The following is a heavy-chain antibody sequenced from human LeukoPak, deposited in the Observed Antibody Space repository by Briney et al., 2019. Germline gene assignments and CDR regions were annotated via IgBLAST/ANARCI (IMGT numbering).Heavy chain of an antibody. Sequence: GGSLRLSCAASGFTFSSYGMHWVRQAPGKGLEWVAIISNDGSNKHYADSVKGRFTVSRDNSENTLYLQMNSLRAEDTAMYYCAKRIAGSATGVWWYLDLWGRGTLVTVSS. V-gene: IGHV3-30*18. CDR2: ISNDGSNK. CDR3: AKRIAGSATGVWWYLDL. J-gene: IGHJ2*01. CDR1: GFTFSSYG. D-gene: IGHD6-13*01.